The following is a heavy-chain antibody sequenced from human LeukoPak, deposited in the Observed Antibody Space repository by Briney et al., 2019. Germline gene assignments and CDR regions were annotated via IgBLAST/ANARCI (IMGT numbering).Heavy chain of an antibody. V-gene: IGHV3-7*01. D-gene: IGHD3-22*01. CDR3: AREARHTGEIRITMIGPLGY. Sequence: PGGSLRLSCAASGFTFSSYWMSWVRQAPGKGLEWVANIKQDGSEKYYVDSVKGRFTISRDNAKNSLYLQMNSLRAEDTAVYYCAREARHTGEIRITMIGPLGYWGQGTLVTVSS. CDR1: GFTFSSYW. J-gene: IGHJ4*02. CDR2: IKQDGSEK.